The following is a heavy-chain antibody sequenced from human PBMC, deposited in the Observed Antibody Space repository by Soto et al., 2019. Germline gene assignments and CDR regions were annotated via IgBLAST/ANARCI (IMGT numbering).Heavy chain of an antibody. Sequence: EVQLVESGGGLVKPGGSLRLSCAASGFTFSNAWMNWVRQAPGKGLEWVGRIKSKTDGGTTDYAAPVKGGFTISRDDSKNTLYQQMNSLKTEDTAVYYCTTAEHIVVVTAIPDYWGQGTLVTVSS. D-gene: IGHD2-21*02. CDR2: IKSKTDGGTT. CDR3: TTAEHIVVVTAIPDY. CDR1: GFTFSNAW. V-gene: IGHV3-15*07. J-gene: IGHJ4*02.